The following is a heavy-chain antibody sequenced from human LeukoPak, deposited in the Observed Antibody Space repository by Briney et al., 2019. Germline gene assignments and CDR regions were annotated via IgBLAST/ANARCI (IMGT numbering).Heavy chain of an antibody. CDR1: VGSIRSSSYY. V-gene: IGHV4-39*07. J-gene: IGHJ4*02. D-gene: IGHD2-21*02. CDR2: IYYSGST. Sequence: SETLSLTCTVSVGSIRSSSYYWGWIRQPPGRGLEWIGSIYYSGSTYYNPSLKSRVTISVDTSKNQFSLKLSSVTAADTAVYYCASSEGDFIDYWGQGTLVTVSS. CDR3: ASSEGDFIDY.